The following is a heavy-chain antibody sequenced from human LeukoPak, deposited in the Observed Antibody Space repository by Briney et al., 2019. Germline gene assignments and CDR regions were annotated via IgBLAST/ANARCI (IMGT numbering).Heavy chain of an antibody. J-gene: IGHJ4*02. CDR3: AIVGPRYSGHPYFFDY. CDR2: IYTSGST. Sequence: SETLSLTCTVSGGSISSGSYYWSWIRQPAGKGLEWIVRIYTSGSTYYNPSLKSRATISLDTPANQFSLTLSSVTAADTAVYYRAIVGPRYSGHPYFFDYWGQGTLVTVSS. CDR1: GGSISSGSYY. D-gene: IGHD5-12*01. V-gene: IGHV4-61*02.